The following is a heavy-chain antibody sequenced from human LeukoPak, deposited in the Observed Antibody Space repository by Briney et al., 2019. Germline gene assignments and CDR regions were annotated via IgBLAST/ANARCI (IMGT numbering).Heavy chain of an antibody. V-gene: IGHV3-9*01. CDR3: AKDRGDAYWDAFDI. D-gene: IGHD2-21*01. Sequence: GRSLRLSCAASGFTFDVYAMHWVRQAPGKGLEWVSGISWNSGSIGYADSVKGRFTISRDNAKNSLYLQMNSPRAEDTALYYCAKDRGDAYWDAFDIWGQGTMVTVSS. J-gene: IGHJ3*02. CDR2: ISWNSGSI. CDR1: GFTFDVYA.